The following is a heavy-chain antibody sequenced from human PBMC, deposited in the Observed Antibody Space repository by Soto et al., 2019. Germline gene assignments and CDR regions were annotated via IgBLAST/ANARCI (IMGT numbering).Heavy chain of an antibody. J-gene: IGHJ6*02. CDR1: GGSISSSNW. CDR2: IYHSGST. Sequence: QVQLQESGPGLVKPSGTLSLTCAVSGGSISSSNWWSRVRQPPGKGLEWIGEIYHSGSTNYDPSLKSRVTISVDKSKNQFSLKLSSVTAADTAVYYCARDGIAVAGTYYYYYGMDVWGQGTTVTVSS. V-gene: IGHV4-4*02. CDR3: ARDGIAVAGTYYYYYGMDV. D-gene: IGHD6-19*01.